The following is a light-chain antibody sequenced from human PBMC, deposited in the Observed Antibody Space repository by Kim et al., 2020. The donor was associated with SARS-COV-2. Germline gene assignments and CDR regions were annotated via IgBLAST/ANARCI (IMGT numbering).Light chain of an antibody. CDR2: QDS. CDR1: KLGDKY. CDR3: QAWDSSTVV. Sequence: PGQTASITCTGDKLGDKYACWYQQKPGQSPVLVIYQDSKRPSGIPERFSGSNSGNTATLTIGGTQAMDEADYYCQAWDSSTVVFGTGTKVTVL. J-gene: IGLJ1*01. V-gene: IGLV3-1*01.